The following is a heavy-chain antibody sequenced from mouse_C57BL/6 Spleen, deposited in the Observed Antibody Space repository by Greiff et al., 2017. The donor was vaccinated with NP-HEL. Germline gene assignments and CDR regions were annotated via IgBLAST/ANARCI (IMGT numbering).Heavy chain of an antibody. V-gene: IGHV5-17*01. J-gene: IGHJ3*01. CDR2: ISSGSSTI. Sequence: EVQVVESGGGLVKPGGSLKLSCAASGFTFSDYGMHWVRQAPEKGLEWVAYISSGSSTIYYADTVKGRFTLSRDNAKNTLFLQMTSLRSEDTAMYYCARGFVSTVVADWEFAYWGQGTLVTVSA. D-gene: IGHD1-1*01. CDR3: ARGFVSTVVADWEFAY. CDR1: GFTFSDYG.